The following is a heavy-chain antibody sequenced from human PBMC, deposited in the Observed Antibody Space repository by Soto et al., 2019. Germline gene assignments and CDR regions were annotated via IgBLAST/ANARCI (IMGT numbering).Heavy chain of an antibody. V-gene: IGHV3-23*01. Sequence: EVQLLDSGGGLVQPGGSLRLSCAASGFTFSNYAMTWVRQGPGKGLEWVSGISGSGGRSYYADSVKGRFTISRDNSKSTLYLPVNSLRAEDTAVYYCAKAYFVWSSEQPYYFDYWCQGTLVTVSS. CDR3: AKAYFVWSSEQPYYFDY. J-gene: IGHJ4*02. CDR1: GFTFSNYA. CDR2: ISGSGGRS. D-gene: IGHD3-16*01.